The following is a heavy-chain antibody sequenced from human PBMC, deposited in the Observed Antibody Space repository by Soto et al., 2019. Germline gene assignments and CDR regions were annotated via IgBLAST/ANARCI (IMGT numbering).Heavy chain of an antibody. D-gene: IGHD6-13*01. Sequence: EVQLLESGGGLLQLGGSLRLSCAASGFTFGSYAMNWVRQAPGKGLEWVSVISGSGGSTYYADSVKGRFTISRVNSKNTLYLQMNRLRAEDTAVNYCARRSSSWYFDYWGQGTLVTVSS. CDR1: GFTFGSYA. V-gene: IGHV3-23*01. J-gene: IGHJ4*02. CDR2: ISGSGGST. CDR3: ARRSSSWYFDY.